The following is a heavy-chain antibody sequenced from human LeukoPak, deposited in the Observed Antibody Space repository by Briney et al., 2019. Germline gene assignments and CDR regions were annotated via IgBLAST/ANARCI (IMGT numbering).Heavy chain of an antibody. CDR2: VSDAGNTV. J-gene: IGHJ4*01. V-gene: IGHV3-48*03. Sequence: TGGSLRLSCAASGFTLTSHDMNWVRQAPQKELEWLAYVSDAGNTVYYADSVKGRFTISRDNAKNSLSLQMNSLSAEDTAVYYCARGGQWVLEVPITYYFDSWGHGSPVTVSS. CDR3: ARGGQWVLEVPITYYFDS. CDR1: GFTLTSHD. D-gene: IGHD6-19*01.